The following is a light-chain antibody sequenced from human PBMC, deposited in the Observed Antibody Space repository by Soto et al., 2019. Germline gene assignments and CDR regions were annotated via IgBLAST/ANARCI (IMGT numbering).Light chain of an antibody. CDR1: SSNIGAGSD. J-gene: IGLJ2*01. V-gene: IGLV1-40*01. Sequence: QSVLTQPPSVSGAPGQRVTISCTGSSSNIGAGSDVHWYQQFPGTAPKLLIYDNNNRPSGVPDRFSGSQSGTSASLAITGLQAEDEADYYCQSYDGSLKLFGGGTKLTVL. CDR2: DNN. CDR3: QSYDGSLKL.